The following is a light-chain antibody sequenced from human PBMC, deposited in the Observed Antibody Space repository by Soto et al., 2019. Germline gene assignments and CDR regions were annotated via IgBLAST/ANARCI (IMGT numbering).Light chain of an antibody. V-gene: IGKV1-5*01. CDR3: QQYNSDYT. CDR1: QSISSW. J-gene: IGKJ2*01. Sequence: DIQLTQSPSTLSAFVGDRVTITCRASQSISSWLAWYQQRPGKASNLLIYDASSLESGVPSRFSGSGSGTEFTLTISSLQPDDFATYYCQQYNSDYTFGQGT. CDR2: DAS.